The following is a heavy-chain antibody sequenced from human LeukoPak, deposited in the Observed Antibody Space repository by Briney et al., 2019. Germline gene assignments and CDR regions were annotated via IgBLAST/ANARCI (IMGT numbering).Heavy chain of an antibody. J-gene: IGHJ4*02. V-gene: IGHV4-59*01. CDR2: VYYSGST. Sequence: SETLSLTCTDSGGSISSYYWSWIRQPPGKGLEWIGYVYYSGSTDYNPSLESRVTISVDTSKSQFSLKLSSLTAADTAIYYCARDYGGNSYLDYWGQGILVTVSS. CDR1: GGSISSYY. D-gene: IGHD4-23*01. CDR3: ARDYGGNSYLDY.